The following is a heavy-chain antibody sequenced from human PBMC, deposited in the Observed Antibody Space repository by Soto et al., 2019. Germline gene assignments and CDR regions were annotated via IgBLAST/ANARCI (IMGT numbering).Heavy chain of an antibody. J-gene: IGHJ5*02. D-gene: IGHD3-3*01. Sequence: SETLSLTCTVSGGSISSYYWSWIRQPPGKGLEWIGYIYYSGSTNYNPSLKSRVTISVDTSKNQISLKLSSVTAADTAVYYCARGLVLRSTNWFDPWGQGTLVTVSS. CDR2: IYYSGST. CDR3: ARGLVLRSTNWFDP. V-gene: IGHV4-59*08. CDR1: GGSISSYY.